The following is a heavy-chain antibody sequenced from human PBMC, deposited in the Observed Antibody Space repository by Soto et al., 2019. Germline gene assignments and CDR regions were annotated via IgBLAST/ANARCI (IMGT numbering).Heavy chain of an antibody. CDR3: ARAPADYNFWSGYSQNRVYYGLDV. CDR2: INHSGST. V-gene: IGHV4-34*01. Sequence: PSETLSLTCAVYGGSFSGSYWSWIRQPPGQGLEWIGEINHSGSTNYNPSLNSRVTISVDTYKKQFSLQLSSVTAADTAVYHCARAPADYNFWSGYSQNRVYYGLDVWGPGTTVTVSS. D-gene: IGHD3-3*01. CDR1: GGSFSGSY. J-gene: IGHJ6*02.